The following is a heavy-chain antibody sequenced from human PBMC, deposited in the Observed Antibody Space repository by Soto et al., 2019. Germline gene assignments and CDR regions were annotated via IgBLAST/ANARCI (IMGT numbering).Heavy chain of an antibody. CDR2: IIPIFGTA. V-gene: IGHV1-69*06. D-gene: IGHD2-2*01. CDR3: ARAPIYCSTTSCSGLNWSDP. CDR1: GGTFISYA. Sequence: GSSVKVSCKASGGTFISYALSWVRQAPVQGLEWMGGIIPIFGTANYAQKFQGRVTITADKSTSTAYMELSSLRSEDTAVYYCARAPIYCSTTSCSGLNWSDPCGTGTLVTVSS. J-gene: IGHJ5*02.